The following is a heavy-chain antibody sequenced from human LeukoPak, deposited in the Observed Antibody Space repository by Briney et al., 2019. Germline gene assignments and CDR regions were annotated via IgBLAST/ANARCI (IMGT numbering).Heavy chain of an antibody. CDR1: GFSFSNYP. CDR2: IAYDGSNE. Sequence: GGSLRLSCAASGFSFSNYPMHWVRQAPGKGLEWVAVIAYDGSNEYYADSVKGRFTISRDNSRNTLYVQMNSLRAEGTAVYYCAKAHGVVAGTFDYWGQGTLVTVSS. CDR3: AKAHGVVAGTFDY. J-gene: IGHJ4*02. V-gene: IGHV3-30-3*01. D-gene: IGHD2-15*01.